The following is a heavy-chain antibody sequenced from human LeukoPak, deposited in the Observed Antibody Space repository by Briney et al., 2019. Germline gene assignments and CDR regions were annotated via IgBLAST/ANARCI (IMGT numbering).Heavy chain of an antibody. D-gene: IGHD3-22*01. CDR3: ARLHNYYDSSGSNN. V-gene: IGHV4-34*01. Sequence: SETLSLTCAVYGGSFSGYYWSWIRQPPGKGLGWIREINHSGSTNYNPSLKSRVTISVDTSKNQFSLKLSSVTAADTAVYYCARLHNYYDSSGSNNWGQGTLVTVSS. CDR2: INHSGST. J-gene: IGHJ4*02. CDR1: GGSFSGYY.